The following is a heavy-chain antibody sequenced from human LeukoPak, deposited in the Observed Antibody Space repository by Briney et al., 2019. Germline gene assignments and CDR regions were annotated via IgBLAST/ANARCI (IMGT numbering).Heavy chain of an antibody. Sequence: SETLPLTCAVSGYSISSGYYWSWIRQPPGKGLEWIGYIYYSGSTNYNPSLKSRVTISVDTSKNQFPLKLSSVTAADTAVYYCASPAMAFIDQGRYNYYYYMDVWGKGTTVTVSS. CDR1: GYSISSGYY. J-gene: IGHJ6*03. V-gene: IGHV4-61*01. CDR3: ASPAMAFIDQGRYNYYYYMDV. D-gene: IGHD5-18*01. CDR2: IYYSGST.